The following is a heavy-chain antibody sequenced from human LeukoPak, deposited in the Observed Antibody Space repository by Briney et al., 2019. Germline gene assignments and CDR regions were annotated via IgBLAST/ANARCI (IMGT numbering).Heavy chain of an antibody. Sequence: SETLSLTCTVSGGSISDYYWSWIRQPPRKGLEWIGYIYYSGSTKYNPSFNSRVTMSVDTSKNQFSLKLTSVTAADTAVYFCAREGTTGWAFWGQGAQVTVSS. CDR2: IYYSGST. J-gene: IGHJ4*02. CDR1: GGSISDYY. CDR3: AREGTTGWAF. D-gene: IGHD1-1*01. V-gene: IGHV4-59*01.